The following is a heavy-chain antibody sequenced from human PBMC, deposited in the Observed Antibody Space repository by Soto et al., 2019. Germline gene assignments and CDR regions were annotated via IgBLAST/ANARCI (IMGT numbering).Heavy chain of an antibody. CDR1: GYTFTSDG. V-gene: IGHV1-18*01. J-gene: IGHJ4*02. Sequence: QVQLVQSGAEVKKPGASVKVSCKASGYTFTSDGISRVRQAPGQGLEWTGWISAYNGNTNYAQKLQGRVTMTTDTSMSTAYRELRCLRSGVTAVYYCARDLDGDYLDLIRLDYWGQGTLVTVSS. CDR3: ARDLDGDYLDLIRLDY. D-gene: IGHD4-17*01. CDR2: ISAYNGNT.